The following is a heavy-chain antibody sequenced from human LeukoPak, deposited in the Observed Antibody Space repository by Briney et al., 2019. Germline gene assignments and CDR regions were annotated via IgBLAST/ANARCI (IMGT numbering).Heavy chain of an antibody. CDR2: INPSGGST. CDR3: ARLDYYDSSGYLDY. V-gene: IGHV1-46*01. CDR1: GGTFSSYA. D-gene: IGHD3-22*01. Sequence: ASVKVSCKASGGTFSSYAISWVRQAPGQGLEWMGIINPSGGSTSYAQKFQGRVTMTRDTSTSTVYMELSSLRSEDTAAYYCARLDYYDSSGYLDYWGQGTLVTVSS. J-gene: IGHJ4*02.